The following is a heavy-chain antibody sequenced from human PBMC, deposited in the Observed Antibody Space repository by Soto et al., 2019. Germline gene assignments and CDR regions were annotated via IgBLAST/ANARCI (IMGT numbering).Heavy chain of an antibody. CDR1: GGTFSSYA. Sequence: GASVKVSCKASGGTFSSYAISWVRQAPGQGLEWMGGIIPIFGTANYAQKFQGRVTITADESTSTAYMELSSLRSEDTAVYYCARDQGWNSGYDWFVSSYWGQGILVTVSS. D-gene: IGHD5-12*01. V-gene: IGHV1-69*13. J-gene: IGHJ4*02. CDR3: ARDQGWNSGYDWFVSSY. CDR2: IIPIFGTA.